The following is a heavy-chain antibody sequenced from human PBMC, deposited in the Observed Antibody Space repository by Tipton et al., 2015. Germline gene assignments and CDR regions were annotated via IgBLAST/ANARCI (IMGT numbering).Heavy chain of an antibody. CDR2: ISQRDGT. J-gene: IGHJ6*02. CDR1: GYSISSVSYY. V-gene: IGHV4-61*01. CDR3: ARDLEHGMDV. Sequence: LRLSCDVSGYSISSVSYYWGWIRQTPGKGLEWIGYISQRDGTNYNPSLKSRVTISTDTSKNQFFLNLTSVTAADTAVYFCARDLEHGMDVWGQGTTVTVS.